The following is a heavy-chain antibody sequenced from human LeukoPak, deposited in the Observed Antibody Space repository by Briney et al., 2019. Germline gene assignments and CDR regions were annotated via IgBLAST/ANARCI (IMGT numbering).Heavy chain of an antibody. CDR3: VQLLDDNPIRWYFGL. Sequence: GGSLRLSCAASGFTFGNYAMSWVRQAPGKGLKWVSSISDSGDTPYYADSVKGLFTISRDNSKNTLYLQMSSLRAEDTAVYYCVQLLDDNPIRWYFGLWGRGTLVTVSS. CDR1: GFTFGNYA. V-gene: IGHV3-23*01. CDR2: ISDSGDTP. D-gene: IGHD1-14*01. J-gene: IGHJ2*01.